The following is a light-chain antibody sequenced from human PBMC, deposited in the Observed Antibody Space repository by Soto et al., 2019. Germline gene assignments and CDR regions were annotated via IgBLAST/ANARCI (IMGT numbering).Light chain of an antibody. V-gene: IGLV2-8*01. CDR3: SSYAGSNTVV. CDR1: SSDVGGYNY. CDR2: EVS. Sequence: QSVLTQPPSASGSPGQSVTISCTGTSSDVGGYNYVSWYQQHPGKAPKLMSYEVSKRPSGVPDRFSGSKSGNTASLTVSGLQAEDEADYYCSSYAGSNTVVFGGGTKVTVL. J-gene: IGLJ2*01.